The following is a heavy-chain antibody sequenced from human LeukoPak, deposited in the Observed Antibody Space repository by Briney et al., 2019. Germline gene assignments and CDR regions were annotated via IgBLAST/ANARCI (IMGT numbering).Heavy chain of an antibody. CDR3: AKGMYYYDSSGYFVFDF. D-gene: IGHD3-22*01. V-gene: IGHV3-23*01. J-gene: IGHJ4*02. Sequence: GGSLRLSCAASGFTFRNYAMTWVRQAPGKGLEWVPTISVSGGTTHYADSVKGRFTISRDNSKNTVYLQMNSLRAEDTAVYYCAKGMYYYDSSGYFVFDFWGQGTLVTVSS. CDR1: GFTFRNYA. CDR2: ISVSGGTT.